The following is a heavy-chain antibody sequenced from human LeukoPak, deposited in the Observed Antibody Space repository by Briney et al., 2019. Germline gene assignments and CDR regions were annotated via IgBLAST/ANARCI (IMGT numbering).Heavy chain of an antibody. CDR1: GGSISSYY. D-gene: IGHD2-2*01. CDR2: IYTSGST. Sequence: SETLSLTCTVSGGSISSYYWSWIRQPAGKGLEWIGRIYTSGSTNYNPSLKSRVTISVDASKSQFSLKLSSVTAADTAVYYCARLTRYCSSTSCYLGFPYYMDVWGKGTTVTVSS. CDR3: ARLTRYCSSTSCYLGFPYYMDV. V-gene: IGHV4-4*07. J-gene: IGHJ6*03.